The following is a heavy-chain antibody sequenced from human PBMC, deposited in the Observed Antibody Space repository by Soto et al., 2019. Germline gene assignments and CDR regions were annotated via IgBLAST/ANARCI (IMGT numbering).Heavy chain of an antibody. CDR3: AREDPTMIVVVDNCFDP. Sequence: GGCLRISRTASVFPFSRSAMDWVRTAQGKGLEWVSIISDSGGRTYYADSVRGRFTISRDNSKNTLYLQMNSLRAEDTAVYYCAREDPTMIVVVDNCFDPWVQGTLVTVSS. CDR1: VFPFSRSA. J-gene: IGHJ5*02. V-gene: IGHV3-23*01. D-gene: IGHD3-22*01. CDR2: ISDSGGRT.